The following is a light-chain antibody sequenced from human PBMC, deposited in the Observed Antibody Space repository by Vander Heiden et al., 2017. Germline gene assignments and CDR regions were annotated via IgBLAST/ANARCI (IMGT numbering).Light chain of an antibody. V-gene: IGKV1-5*03. CDR2: TAS. CDR1: QSINKW. J-gene: IGKJ1*01. CDR3: QQYNSYVWS. Sequence: DIQMTQSPSALSASVGDRVTITCRASQSINKWLVWYQQKPGKAPKLLIYTASTLESGVPSRFSGSGSGTEFTLTISSLQPDDFATYYCQQYNSYVWSFGQGTKVEIK.